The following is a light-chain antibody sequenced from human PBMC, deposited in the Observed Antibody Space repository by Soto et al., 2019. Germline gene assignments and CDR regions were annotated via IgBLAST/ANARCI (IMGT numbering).Light chain of an antibody. J-gene: IGKJ2*01. CDR1: QSVNSRD. CDR3: LRYGDSPPAYT. CDR2: GAS. V-gene: IGKV3-20*01. Sequence: EIVLTQSPGTLSLSPGERATLSCRASQSVNSRDLAWYRQKPGQAPRLLIYGASNRSTGIPDRCRGSWSGTNFTHHLSRLEHEDFAVCYCLRYGDSPPAYTFGQGTQLESK.